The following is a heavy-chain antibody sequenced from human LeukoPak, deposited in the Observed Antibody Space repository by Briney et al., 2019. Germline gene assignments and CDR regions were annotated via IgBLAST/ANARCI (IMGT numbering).Heavy chain of an antibody. CDR3: ARESPRSGYYYGDDAFDI. J-gene: IGHJ3*02. V-gene: IGHV1-2*02. CDR2: MNPNSGGT. CDR1: GYTFTDYS. Sequence: ASVKASCKASGYTFTDYSMHWVRQAPGQGLEWMGWMNPNSGGTNHAQTFQGRVTMTRDTSISTAYMELTSLRSDDTAVYYCARESPRSGYYYGDDAFDIWGQGTMVTVSS. D-gene: IGHD3-22*01.